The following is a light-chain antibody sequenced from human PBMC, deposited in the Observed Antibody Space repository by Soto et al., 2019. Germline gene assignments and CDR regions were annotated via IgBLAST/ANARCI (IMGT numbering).Light chain of an antibody. CDR1: QSISSH. V-gene: IGKV1-39*01. Sequence: DIQMTQSPSSLSASVGDRVTITCRASQSISSHLNWYQQIPGKAPKLLIYAASSLLSGVPSRFSGSGSGTDFTLTISSLQPEDFATYHCQESFSSLHTCGQGTKLEIK. CDR3: QESFSSLHT. CDR2: AAS. J-gene: IGKJ2*01.